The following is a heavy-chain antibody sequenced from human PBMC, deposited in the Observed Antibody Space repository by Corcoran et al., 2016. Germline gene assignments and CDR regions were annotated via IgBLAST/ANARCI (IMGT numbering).Heavy chain of an antibody. V-gene: IGHV3-7*01. CDR1: GFPFDPYW. CDR2: IKGGDNEK. CDR3: GRSSWNDY. J-gene: IGHJ4*02. Sequence: EVQLVESGVGLVQPGVSLRLSCAASGFPFDPYWMNWVRQAPGKGLEWVAHIKGGDNEKYYVDSVKGRFTISRDNDKKLVYLQMNSLRAEDTAVYYCGRSSWNDYWGQGTLVTVSS. D-gene: IGHD6-13*01.